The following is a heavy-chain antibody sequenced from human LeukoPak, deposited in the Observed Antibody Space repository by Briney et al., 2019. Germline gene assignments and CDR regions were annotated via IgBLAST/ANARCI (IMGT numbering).Heavy chain of an antibody. D-gene: IGHD2-15*01. Sequence: GGSLRLPCAASGFTFSSYAMSWVRQAPGKGLEWVSAISGSGGSTYYADSVKGRFTISRDNSKDTLYLQMNSLRAEDTAVYYCARAVALGFDYWGQGTLVTVSS. CDR1: GFTFSSYA. CDR3: ARAVALGFDY. CDR2: ISGSGGST. V-gene: IGHV3-23*01. J-gene: IGHJ4*02.